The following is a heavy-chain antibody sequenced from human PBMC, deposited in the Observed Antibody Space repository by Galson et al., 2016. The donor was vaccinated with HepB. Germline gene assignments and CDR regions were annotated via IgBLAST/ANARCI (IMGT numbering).Heavy chain of an antibody. CDR2: LGGKTYGERE. CDR1: GFTFDDFA. V-gene: IGHV3-49*03. J-gene: IGHJ4*02. D-gene: IGHD3-16*01. Sequence: SLRLSCASSGFTFDDFAMGWIRQAPGKGLEWVSFLGGKTYGEREEYAASVKGRFTISRDDFKGVTYLQMNSLNPDDTGLYYCVGDHGGLDALDYWGQGTLVTVSS. CDR3: VGDHGGLDALDY.